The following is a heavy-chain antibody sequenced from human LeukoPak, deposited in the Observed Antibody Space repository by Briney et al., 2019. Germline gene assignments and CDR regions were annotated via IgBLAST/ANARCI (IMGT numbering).Heavy chain of an antibody. V-gene: IGHV3-33*01. CDR3: ARDADTSGHYSYFDY. J-gene: IGHJ4*02. CDR1: GFTFSHYG. D-gene: IGHD6-25*01. Sequence: QPGGSLRLSCAGSGFTFSHYGMTWVRQAPGKGLEWVAGVWYDGSKNLYGDSVKGRFTISRDNSKDMFSLQMDSLRDDDTAVYYCARDADTSGHYSYFDYWGQGALVVVSS. CDR2: VWYDGSKN.